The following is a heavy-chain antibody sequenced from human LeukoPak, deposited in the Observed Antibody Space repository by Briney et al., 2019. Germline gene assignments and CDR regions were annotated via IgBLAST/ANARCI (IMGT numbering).Heavy chain of an antibody. CDR2: INHSGST. CDR3: ARGLHAVDY. CDR1: GGSFSGYY. D-gene: IGHD5-24*01. Sequence: PSETLSLTCAVYGGSFSGYYWSWIRQPPGKGLEWIGEINHSGSTNYNPSLKSRVTISVDTSKNQFSLKLSSVTAADTAVYYCARGLHAVDYWGQGTLVTVSS. J-gene: IGHJ4*02. V-gene: IGHV4-34*01.